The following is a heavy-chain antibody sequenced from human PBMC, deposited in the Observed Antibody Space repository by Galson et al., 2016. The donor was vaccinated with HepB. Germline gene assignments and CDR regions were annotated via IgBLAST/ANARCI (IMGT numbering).Heavy chain of an antibody. J-gene: IGHJ4*02. Sequence: QSGAEVKKPGESLKISCKDSGSVYSFTNYWIGWVRQMPGKGLEWMGIIYPGDSDTRYSPSFQGQASISVDKSISTAYLQWSSLKASDSAMYYCARLHCSGGTCYLDSWGQGTLVTVSS. CDR1: GSVYSFTNYW. D-gene: IGHD2-15*01. V-gene: IGHV5-51*01. CDR2: IYPGDSDT. CDR3: ARLHCSGGTCYLDS.